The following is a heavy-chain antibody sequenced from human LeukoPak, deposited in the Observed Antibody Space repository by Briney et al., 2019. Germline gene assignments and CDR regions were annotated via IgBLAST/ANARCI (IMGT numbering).Heavy chain of an antibody. D-gene: IGHD3-3*01. J-gene: IGHJ6*02. CDR2: RSHDGGAT. V-gene: IGHV3-64D*09. CDR3: VRVITTSTPYYCMGV. CDR1: GFIFSDYA. Sequence: PGGSLGLSCSASGFIFSDYAVHWVRQGPGQGLEYVSVRSHDGGATYYTDSVKGRFTISRDNSKNTVYLQMSSLRPEDTGLYYCVRVITTSTPYYCMGVWGQGTTVTVS.